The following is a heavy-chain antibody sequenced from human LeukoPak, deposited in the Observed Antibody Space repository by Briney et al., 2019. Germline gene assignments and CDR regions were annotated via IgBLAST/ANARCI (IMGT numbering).Heavy chain of an antibody. CDR2: ISYDGSNK. V-gene: IGHV3-30-3*01. J-gene: IGHJ4*02. CDR3: VRDPTTLYCFDY. CDR1: GFTFSSYA. Sequence: GGSLRLSCAASGFTFSSYAMSWVRQAPGKGLEWVAVISYDGSNKYYADSVKGRFTISRDNSKNTLYLQMNSLRAEDTAVYYCVRDPTTLYCFDYWGQGTLVTVSS. D-gene: IGHD1-1*01.